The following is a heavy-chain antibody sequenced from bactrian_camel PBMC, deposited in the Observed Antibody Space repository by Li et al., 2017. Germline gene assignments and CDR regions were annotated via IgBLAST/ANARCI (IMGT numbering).Heavy chain of an antibody. V-gene: IGHV3S54*01. D-gene: IGHD3*01. Sequence: HVQLVESGGGSVQAGGSLRLSCVASEDIFRDACMGWFRQAVGKEREEVARISTVGGAAHYADFVKGRFAITRDNAENTVTLHLNRLKPEDTGMYYCAARGKEYCDGDHCSVYCMKTIYNSWGQGTQVTVS. CDR3: AARGKEYCDGDHCSVYCMKTIYNS. CDR2: ISTVGGAA. J-gene: IGHJ4*01. CDR1: EDIFRDAC.